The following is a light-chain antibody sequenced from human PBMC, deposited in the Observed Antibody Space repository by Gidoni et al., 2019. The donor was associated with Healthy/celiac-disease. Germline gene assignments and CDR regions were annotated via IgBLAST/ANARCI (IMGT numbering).Light chain of an antibody. CDR1: QSVSSY. CDR3: QQRSNWPPA. V-gene: IGKV3-11*01. Sequence: EIVLTQSPATLSLSPGERATLSCRASQSVSSYLAWYQQKPGQAPRLLIYDASNRATGISARFSGSGSGTDFTLTISSLEHEDFAVYYCQQRSNWPPAFGPGTKVDIK. CDR2: DAS. J-gene: IGKJ3*01.